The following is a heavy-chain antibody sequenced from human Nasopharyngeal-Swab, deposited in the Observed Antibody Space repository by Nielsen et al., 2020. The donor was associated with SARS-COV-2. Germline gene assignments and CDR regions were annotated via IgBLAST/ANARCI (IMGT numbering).Heavy chain of an antibody. V-gene: IGHV3-11*04. J-gene: IGHJ4*02. D-gene: IGHD6-19*01. CDR3: ARDGGIAVAGTDY. Sequence: GESLKISCAASGFTFSDYYMSWIRQAPGKGLEWVSYISSSGSTIYYADSVKGRLTISRDNAKNSLYLQMNSLRAEDTAVYYCARDGGIAVAGTDYWGQGTLVTVSS. CDR2: ISSSGSTI. CDR1: GFTFSDYY.